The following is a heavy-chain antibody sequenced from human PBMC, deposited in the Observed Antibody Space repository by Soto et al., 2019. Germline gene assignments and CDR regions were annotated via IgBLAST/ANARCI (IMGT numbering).Heavy chain of an antibody. CDR1: GASFSGYF. D-gene: IGHD3-3*01. CDR3: ARGSEYLFPIDY. Sequence: QVRLQQWGAGLLKPSETLSLTCGVYGASFSGYFWTWIRQPPGKGLEWIGEINHSGSTNYNPSLKSRVTISVDTSKNQFSLKLSSVTAADTAVYFCARGSEYLFPIDYWGQGTLVTVSS. V-gene: IGHV4-34*01. CDR2: INHSGST. J-gene: IGHJ4*02.